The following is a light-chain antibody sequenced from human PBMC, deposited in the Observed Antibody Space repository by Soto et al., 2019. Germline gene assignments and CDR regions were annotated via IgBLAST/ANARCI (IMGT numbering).Light chain of an antibody. CDR2: GAS. J-gene: IGKJ2*01. CDR1: QSVSSSY. CDR3: QQYGSSPPYT. V-gene: IGKV3-20*01. Sequence: DIVLTQSPGILSLSPGERATLSCRASQSVSSSYLAWYQQKPGQAPRLLFYGASNRATGIPDRFSASGSKTDFTLTISRREPEDFAVYYCQQYGSSPPYTFGQGTKLEIK.